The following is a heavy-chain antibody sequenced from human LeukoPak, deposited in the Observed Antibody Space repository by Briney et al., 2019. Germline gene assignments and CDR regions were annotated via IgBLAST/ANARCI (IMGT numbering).Heavy chain of an antibody. CDR3: AIDRRDFDY. J-gene: IGHJ4*02. V-gene: IGHV3-23*01. CDR1: GFTFSNYA. CDR2: ISLSGGST. Sequence: GGSLRRSCAASGFTFSNYAMSWVRQAPGKGLEWVSTISLSGGSTYYADSVKGRFTISRDNSKNTLYLQMNSLRAEDTAVYYCAIDRRDFDYWGQGSLVTVSS.